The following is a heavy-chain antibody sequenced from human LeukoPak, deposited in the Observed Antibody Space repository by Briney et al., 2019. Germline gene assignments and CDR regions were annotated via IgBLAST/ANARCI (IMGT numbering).Heavy chain of an antibody. CDR3: ARGFAPHDY. CDR1: GFTFSSYE. CDR2: ISSSGSTI. Sequence: GGSLRLSCAASGFTFSSYEMNWARQAPGKGLEWVSYISSSGSTIFYTDSVKGRFTISRDNAKSSLYLQVNSLRAEDTAVYYCARGFAPHDYWGQGTLVTVSS. J-gene: IGHJ4*02. V-gene: IGHV3-48*03.